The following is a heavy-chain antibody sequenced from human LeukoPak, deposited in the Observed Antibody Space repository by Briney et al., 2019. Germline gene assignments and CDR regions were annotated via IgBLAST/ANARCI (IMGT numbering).Heavy chain of an antibody. CDR1: GFTFNNYG. Sequence: PGGSLRLSCAASGFTFNNYGMGWVRQTPGKGLEWVATIGTSGANTYHADSVKGRFTISRDNSKNTLFLQMNSLRAEDTAVYHCVKAIFGGGNFYYYGMDVWGQGTTVTVSS. J-gene: IGHJ6*02. CDR2: IGTSGANT. CDR3: VKAIFGGGNFYYYGMDV. V-gene: IGHV3-23*01. D-gene: IGHD3-3*01.